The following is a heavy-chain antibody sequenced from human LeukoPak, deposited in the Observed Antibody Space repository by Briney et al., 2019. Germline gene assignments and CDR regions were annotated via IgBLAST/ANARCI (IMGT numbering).Heavy chain of an antibody. Sequence: KPSETLSLTCAVYGGSFSGYYWSWIRQPPGKGLEWIGEINHSGSTNYNPSLKSRVTISVDTSKNQFSLKLSSVTAADTAVYYCARDRIQLWSAAFKYFDYWGQGTLVTVSS. CDR2: INHSGST. D-gene: IGHD5-18*01. CDR3: ARDRIQLWSAAFKYFDY. V-gene: IGHV4-34*01. CDR1: GGSFSGYY. J-gene: IGHJ4*02.